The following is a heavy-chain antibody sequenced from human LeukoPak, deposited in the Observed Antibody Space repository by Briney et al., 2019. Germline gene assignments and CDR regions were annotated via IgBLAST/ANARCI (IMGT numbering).Heavy chain of an antibody. J-gene: IGHJ4*02. V-gene: IGHV3-13*01. Sequence: GGSLRLSCAASGFTFSSYDMHWVRQATGKGLEWVSAIGTAGDTYYPGSVKGRFTISRDNAKNSLYLQMNSLRAEDTAVYYCARGAEEYYDFWSGLAFSSPQIDYWGQGTLVTVSS. D-gene: IGHD3-3*01. CDR2: IGTAGDT. CDR3: ARGAEEYYDFWSGLAFSSPQIDY. CDR1: GFTFSSYD.